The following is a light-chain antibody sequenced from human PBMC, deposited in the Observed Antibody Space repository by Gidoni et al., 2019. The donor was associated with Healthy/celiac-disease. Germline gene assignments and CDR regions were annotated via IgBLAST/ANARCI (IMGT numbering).Light chain of an antibody. CDR1: HSISSY. CDR3: QQSYSTPLT. J-gene: IGKJ2*01. Sequence: DIQMTKSPSSLYASVGDRVTSTCRASHSISSYLTWSQQKPGKAPKLLIYAASSLQSGVPSRFSGSGSGTDFTLTIRRLQPEYFATYYCQQSYSTPLTFGPGTKLEIK. CDR2: AAS. V-gene: IGKV1-39*01.